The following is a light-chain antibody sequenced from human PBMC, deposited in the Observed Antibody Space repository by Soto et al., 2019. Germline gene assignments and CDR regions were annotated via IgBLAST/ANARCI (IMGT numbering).Light chain of an antibody. CDR3: CSYAGSTAL. V-gene: IGLV2-23*02. J-gene: IGLJ2*01. Sequence: QSVLTQPASVSGSPGQSITISCTGTSSDVGNYNLVSWYQQVPGKVPKLIIYEVIQGPSGVSNRFSGSKSGNTASLTISGLQPEDEGDYYCCSYAGSTALFGGGTKLTVL. CDR1: SSDVGNYNL. CDR2: EVI.